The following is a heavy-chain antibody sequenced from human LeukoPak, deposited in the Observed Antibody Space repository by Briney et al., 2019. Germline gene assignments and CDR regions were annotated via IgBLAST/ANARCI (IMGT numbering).Heavy chain of an antibody. CDR2: TYYRSNWYN. J-gene: IGHJ5*02. Sequence: PSQTLSLTCAISGDSVSSNSAAWNWIRQSPSRGLEWLGRTYYRSNWYNNYTVSLKSRITINADTSKNQFSLQLTSVTPEDTAVYYCARSLPATVGNWLDPWGQGTLVIVSS. V-gene: IGHV6-1*01. CDR3: ARSLPATVGNWLDP. D-gene: IGHD2-2*01. CDR1: GDSVSSNSAA.